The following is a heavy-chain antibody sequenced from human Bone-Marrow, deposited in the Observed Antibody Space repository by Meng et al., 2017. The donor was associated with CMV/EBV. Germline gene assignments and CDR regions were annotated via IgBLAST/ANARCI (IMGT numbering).Heavy chain of an antibody. CDR1: GYTFTSYY. D-gene: IGHD6-6*01. Sequence: KASGYTFTSYYMHWVRQAPGQGLEWMGIINPSGGSTSYAQKFQGRVTMTRDTSTSTVYMELSSLRSEDTAVYYCAREVRVAARPLDYWGQGTLVTVSS. V-gene: IGHV1-46*01. CDR3: AREVRVAARPLDY. J-gene: IGHJ4*02. CDR2: INPSGGST.